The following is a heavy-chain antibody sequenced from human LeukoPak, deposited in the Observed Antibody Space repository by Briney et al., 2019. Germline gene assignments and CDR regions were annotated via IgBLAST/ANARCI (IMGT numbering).Heavy chain of an antibody. CDR2: INHSGST. V-gene: IGHV4-34*01. Sequence: PSETLSLTCAVYGGSFSGYYWSWIRQPPGKGLEWIGEINHSGSTNYNPSLKSRVTISVDTSKNQFSLKLSSVTAADTAVYYCARGPDIGYYYYYGMDVWGQGTTVTVSS. D-gene: IGHD3-9*01. J-gene: IGHJ6*02. CDR3: ARGPDIGYYYYYGMDV. CDR1: GGSFSGYY.